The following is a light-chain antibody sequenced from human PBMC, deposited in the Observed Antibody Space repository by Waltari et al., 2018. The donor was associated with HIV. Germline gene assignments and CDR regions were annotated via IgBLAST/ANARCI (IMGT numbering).Light chain of an antibody. CDR2: LAS. V-gene: IGKV2-28*01. CDR3: MQSLETPV. J-gene: IGKJ3*01. CDR1: QSLLHRHGYNY. Sequence: DIVMTQFPLSVPVTPGEPASISCRSSQSLLHRHGYNYLDWYLQRPGQSPQLLIYLASYRPSGVPDRFSGSGSGTNFTLKISRVEAEDVGVYYCMQSLETPVFGPGTKVDIK.